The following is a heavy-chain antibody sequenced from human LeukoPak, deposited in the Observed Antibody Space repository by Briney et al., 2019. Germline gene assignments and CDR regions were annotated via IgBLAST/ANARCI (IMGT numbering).Heavy chain of an antibody. CDR1: GFTVSSNY. Sequence: GGSLRLSCAAPGFTVSSNYMSWVRQAPGKGLEWVSVIYSGGSTYYADSVKGRFTISRDNSKNTLYLQMNSLRAEDTAVYYCARADDDILTGAFDIWGQGTMVTVSS. J-gene: IGHJ3*02. CDR3: ARADDDILTGAFDI. D-gene: IGHD3-9*01. V-gene: IGHV3-53*01. CDR2: IYSGGST.